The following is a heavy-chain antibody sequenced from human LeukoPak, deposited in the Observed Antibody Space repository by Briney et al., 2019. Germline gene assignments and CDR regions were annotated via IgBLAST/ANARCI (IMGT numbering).Heavy chain of an antibody. CDR2: INSDGSST. D-gene: IGHD6-19*01. CDR3: ATQSSGCPYH. V-gene: IGHV3-74*01. J-gene: IGHJ5*02. Sequence: GGSLRLSCAASGFTFSSYWMHWVRQAPGKGLVWVSRINSDGSSTTYVDSVKGRFTISRDNAKNTLYLQMNSLRAEDTAVYYCATQSSGCPYHWGQGTLVTVSS. CDR1: GFTFSSYW.